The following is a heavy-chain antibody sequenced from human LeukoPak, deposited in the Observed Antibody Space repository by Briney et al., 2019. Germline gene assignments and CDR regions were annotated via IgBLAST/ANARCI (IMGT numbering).Heavy chain of an antibody. V-gene: IGHV3-9*01. CDR1: GFTFDDYA. CDR2: ISWNSGRT. Sequence: PGGSLRLSCAASGFTFDDYAMHWGRQGPGKGLEWVSGISWNSGRTGYADSVKGRFTISRDNAKNSLYLQMNSLRAEDTALYYCAKDTGYGSGPYYYGMDVWGQGTTVTVSS. J-gene: IGHJ6*02. D-gene: IGHD3-10*01. CDR3: AKDTGYGSGPYYYGMDV.